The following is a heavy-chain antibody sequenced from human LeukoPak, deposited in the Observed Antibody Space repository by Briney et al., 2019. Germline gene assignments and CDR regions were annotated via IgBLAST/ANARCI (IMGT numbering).Heavy chain of an antibody. CDR2: ISGSGDST. J-gene: IGHJ4*02. D-gene: IGHD6-13*01. V-gene: IGHV3-23*01. Sequence: GGSLRLSCAASGFTFSTYAMSWVRQAPGKGLEWVSVISGSGDSTYYGDSVKGRFTISRDNSKNTLYLQMNSLRAEDTAVYYCAKTRPLDSSSWSHGDYWGQGTLVTVSS. CDR1: GFTFSTYA. CDR3: AKTRPLDSSSWSHGDY.